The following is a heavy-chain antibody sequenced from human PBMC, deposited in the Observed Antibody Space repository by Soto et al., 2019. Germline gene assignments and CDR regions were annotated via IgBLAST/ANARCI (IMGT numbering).Heavy chain of an antibody. V-gene: IGHV1-46*01. J-gene: IGHJ4*02. CDR2: VNPRGGHA. D-gene: IGHD2-21*02. Sequence: QVQLVQAGAEVKKPGASVKGSCKASGDTFTDYYIHWVLQAPGQGLEWMGTVNPRGGHATYAQPSQGRMTMTRDTSTRSLYVELTSLTSEDTAVYYCARGGHVVVVTAALDYWGQGTLVTVS. CDR3: ARGGHVVVVTAALDY. CDR1: GDTFTDYY.